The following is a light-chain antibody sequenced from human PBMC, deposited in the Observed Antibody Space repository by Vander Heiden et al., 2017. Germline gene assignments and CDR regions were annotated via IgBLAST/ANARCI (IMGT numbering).Light chain of an antibody. CDR1: QSISSY. J-gene: IGKJ1*01. V-gene: IGKV1-39*01. CDR2: AAS. CDR3: QQSDSTPRT. Sequence: DIQMTQSPSSLSASVGDRVTITCRASQSISSYLNWYQQKPGKAPKLLIYAASSLQSAVPSRFSRTGSGTDFTLTISRLQPEDFATYYCQQSDSTPRTFGQWTKVEIK.